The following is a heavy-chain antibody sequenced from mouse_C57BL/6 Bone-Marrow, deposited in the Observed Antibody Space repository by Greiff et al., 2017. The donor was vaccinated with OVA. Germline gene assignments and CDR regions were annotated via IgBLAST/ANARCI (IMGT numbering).Heavy chain of an antibody. CDR2: IDPSDSYT. CDR1: GYTFTSYW. J-gene: IGHJ3*01. V-gene: IGHV1-59*01. CDR3: ARCLRWLLWFAY. Sequence: QVQLQQPGAELVRPGTSVKLSCKASGYTFTSYWMHWVKQRPGQGLEWIGVIDPSDSYTNYNQKFKGKATLTVDTSSSTAYMQLSSLTSEDSAVYYCARCLRWLLWFAYWGQGTLVTVSA. D-gene: IGHD2-3*01.